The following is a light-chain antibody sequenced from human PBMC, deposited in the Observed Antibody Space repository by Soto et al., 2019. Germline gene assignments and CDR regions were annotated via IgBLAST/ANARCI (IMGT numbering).Light chain of an antibody. Sequence: QSVLTQPPSASGTPGQRVTISCSGSSSNIGSNTVNWYQQLPGTAPKLLIYSNNQRSSGVPDRFSGSKSDTSASLAISGLQSEDEADYYCAAWDDSLNAVVFGGGTKLTVL. CDR1: SSNIGSNT. V-gene: IGLV1-44*01. CDR2: SNN. J-gene: IGLJ2*01. CDR3: AAWDDSLNAVV.